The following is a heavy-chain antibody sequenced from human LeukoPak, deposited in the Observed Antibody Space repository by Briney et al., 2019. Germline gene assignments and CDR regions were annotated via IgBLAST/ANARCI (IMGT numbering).Heavy chain of an antibody. CDR3: ARDVRGNGYDFWSGYSYYFDY. J-gene: IGHJ4*02. D-gene: IGHD3-3*01. CDR1: GYTFTSYG. V-gene: IGHV1-18*01. Sequence: ASVKVSCKASGYTFTSYGISWVRQAPGQGLEWMGWISAYNGNTNYAQKLQGRVTMTTDTSTSTAYMELRSLRSDDTAVYYCARDVRGNGYDFWSGYSYYFDYWGQGTLVTVSS. CDR2: ISAYNGNT.